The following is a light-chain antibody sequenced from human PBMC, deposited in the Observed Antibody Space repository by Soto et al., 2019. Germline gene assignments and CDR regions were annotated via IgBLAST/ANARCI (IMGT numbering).Light chain of an antibody. CDR3: QQSYRTPIT. J-gene: IGKJ5*01. Sequence: DIKITNAPTSLSASVGDRATVTCLTQQSSGRNLNWYQQKPGQAPKLLIYTSSNWQSGVPSRFSGSGSGTDFTLTISSLQPEDFATYYCQQSYRTPITFGLGTRLEI. CDR1: QSSGRN. V-gene: IGKV1-39*01. CDR2: TSS.